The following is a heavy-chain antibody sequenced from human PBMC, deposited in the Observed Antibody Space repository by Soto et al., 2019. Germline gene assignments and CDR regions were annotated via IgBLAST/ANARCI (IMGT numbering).Heavy chain of an antibody. CDR2: VHGGGST. Sequence: VQLVEYGGGLIQHGGSLRLSCAASGFTVSNNHMTWVRQAAGKGLELVSFVHGGGSTSYADSVKGRFTISRDNSKNTLYLQMDSLRAADTVIYYCARRLTTASSLDDWRRGTLVTVSS. CDR1: GFTVSNNH. D-gene: IGHD3-16*01. CDR3: ARRLTTASSLDD. V-gene: IGHV3-53*01. J-gene: IGHJ4*02.